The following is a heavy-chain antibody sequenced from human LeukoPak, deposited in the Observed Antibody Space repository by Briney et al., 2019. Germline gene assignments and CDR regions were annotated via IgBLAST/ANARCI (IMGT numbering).Heavy chain of an antibody. V-gene: IGHV3-33*01. J-gene: IGHJ5*02. CDR1: GFPFSSYG. Sequence: PGGSLRLSCAASGFPFSSYGMHWVRQAPGKGLEWVAIIWHDASNEYYADSVKGRFTIYRDNSKNTLYLQMNSLRVEDTAVYYCARDLGKLHNWFDPWGQGTLVTVSS. CDR3: ARDLGKLHNWFDP. CDR2: IWHDASNE. D-gene: IGHD3-16*01.